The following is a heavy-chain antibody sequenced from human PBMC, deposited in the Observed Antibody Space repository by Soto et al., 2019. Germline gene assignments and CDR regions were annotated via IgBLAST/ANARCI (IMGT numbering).Heavy chain of an antibody. J-gene: IGHJ3*02. CDR1: GFIFSNYA. Sequence: EVQMLESGGGLVQPGGSLRLSCAASGFIFSNYAMSWVRQAPGKGLEGGAGMGGANGDTYYADSVRGRFAIPRDNSKSTLFLQMNSLRAEDTAVYYCAKDRVNHNSVWDPFDIWGQGTMVTVSS. V-gene: IGHV3-23*01. CDR2: MGGANGDT. D-gene: IGHD2-21*01. CDR3: AKDRVNHNSVWDPFDI.